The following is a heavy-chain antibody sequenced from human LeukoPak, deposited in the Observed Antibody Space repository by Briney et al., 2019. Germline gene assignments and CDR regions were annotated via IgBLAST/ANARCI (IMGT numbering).Heavy chain of an antibody. D-gene: IGHD3-22*01. CDR2: MNPNSGNT. J-gene: IGHJ4*02. CDR1: GYTFTSYD. V-gene: IGHV1-8*01. Sequence: ASVKVSCKASGYTFTSYDINWVRQATGQGLEWMGWMNPNSGNTGYAQKFRGRVTMTRNTSIGTAYMELSSLRSEDTAVYYCARGLDYYDSSGYYPPGYYWGQGTLVTVSS. CDR3: ARGLDYYDSSGYYPPGYY.